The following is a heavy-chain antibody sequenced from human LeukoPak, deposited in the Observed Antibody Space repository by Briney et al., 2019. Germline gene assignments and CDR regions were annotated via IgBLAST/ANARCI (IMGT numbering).Heavy chain of an antibody. D-gene: IGHD3/OR15-3a*01. CDR3: ARSSYRTGALFDY. V-gene: IGHV1-46*01. CDR2: INPSGGST. CDR1: GYTFTSYY. Sequence: ASVKVSCKASGYTFTSYYMHWVRQAPGQGLEWMGIINPSGGSTNYAQKFQGRVTITADKSTSTAYMELSSLRSEDTAVYYCARSSYRTGALFDYWGQGTLVTVSS. J-gene: IGHJ4*02.